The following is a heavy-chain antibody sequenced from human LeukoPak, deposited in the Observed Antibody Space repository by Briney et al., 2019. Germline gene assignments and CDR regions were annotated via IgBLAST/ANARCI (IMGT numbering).Heavy chain of an antibody. CDR3: ERDVDLVVVVAASKKRHNWFQP. CDR1: GCTFSSYA. CDR2: INPIFGRP. Sequence: ASVKVSCKASGCTFSSYAISWVRQAPGQGLEWMGRINPIFGRPNYAQKFQGRVTITGDKSTSTAYMELSSLRSEDTAVYYCERDVDLVVVVAASKKRHNWFQPWGQGTLVTVSS. J-gene: IGHJ5*02. D-gene: IGHD2-15*01. V-gene: IGHV1-69*04.